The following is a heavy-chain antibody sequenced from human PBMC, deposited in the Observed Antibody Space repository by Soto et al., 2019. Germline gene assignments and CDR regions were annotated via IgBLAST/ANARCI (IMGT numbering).Heavy chain of an antibody. V-gene: IGHV4-39*01. CDR2: IYYSGST. Sequence: QLQLQESGPGLVKPSETLSLTCTVSGGSISSSSYYWGWIRQPPGKGLEWIGSIYYSGSTYYNPSLKSRVTISVDTSKNQFSLKLSSVTAADTAVYYCGSTWIQLWLGYWYFDLWGRGTLVTVSS. D-gene: IGHD5-18*01. J-gene: IGHJ2*01. CDR3: GSTWIQLWLGYWYFDL. CDR1: GGSISSSSYY.